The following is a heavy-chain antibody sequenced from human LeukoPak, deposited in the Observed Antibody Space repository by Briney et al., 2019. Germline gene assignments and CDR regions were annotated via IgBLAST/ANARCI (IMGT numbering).Heavy chain of an antibody. CDR3: VKFAGGIY. CDR1: GYTFTGYW. D-gene: IGHD3-16*01. CDR2: INPNGGGT. Sequence: GASVKVSCKASGYTFTGYWLHWVRQAPAQGLEWMGWINPNGGGTNYAQKFQGRVTMTRDTSISTAYMELSRLRSDDTAVYYCVKFAGGIYWGQGTLVTVSS. J-gene: IGHJ4*02. V-gene: IGHV1-2*02.